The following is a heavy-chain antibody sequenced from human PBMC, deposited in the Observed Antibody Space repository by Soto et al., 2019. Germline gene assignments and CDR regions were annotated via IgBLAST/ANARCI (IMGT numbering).Heavy chain of an antibody. CDR2: IYHSGST. V-gene: IGHV4-30-2*01. J-gene: IGHJ4*02. D-gene: IGHD6-6*01. CDR3: AGGIAARPLGY. CDR1: GGSISSGGYS. Sequence: QLQLQASGSGMVKPSQTLSLTCAVSGGSISSGGYSWSWIRQPLGKGLEWIGYIYHSGSTYYNPSLKSRVTISVDRAKNQFSLKLSSVTAADTAVYYCAGGIAARPLGYWGQGTLVTVSS.